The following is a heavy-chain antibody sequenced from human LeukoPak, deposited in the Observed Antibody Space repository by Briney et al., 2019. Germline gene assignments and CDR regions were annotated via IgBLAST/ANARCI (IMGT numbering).Heavy chain of an antibody. J-gene: IGHJ1*01. V-gene: IGHV1-24*01. CDR2: FDPEDGET. CDR1: GYTLTELS. Sequence: ASVKVSCKVSGYTLTELSMHWVRQAPGKGLEWMGGFDPEDGETIYAQKFQGRVTMTEDTSTDTAYMELSSLRSEDTAVYYCATVVTYYDFWSGYYDWGQGTLVTVSS. CDR3: ATVVTYYDFWSGYYD. D-gene: IGHD3-3*01.